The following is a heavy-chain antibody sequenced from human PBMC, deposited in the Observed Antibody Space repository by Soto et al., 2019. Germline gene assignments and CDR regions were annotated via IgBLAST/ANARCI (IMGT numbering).Heavy chain of an antibody. J-gene: IGHJ5*02. CDR1: GGTFSSYT. Sequence: QVQLVQSGAEVKKPGSSVKVSCKASGGTFSSYTISWVRQAPGQGLEWMGRIIPILGIANYAQKFQGRVTITADKSTSTVCMELSSLRSEDTAVYYCAYSGGYYRWFDPWGQGTLVTVSS. D-gene: IGHD3-10*01. CDR3: AYSGGYYRWFDP. CDR2: IIPILGIA. V-gene: IGHV1-69*02.